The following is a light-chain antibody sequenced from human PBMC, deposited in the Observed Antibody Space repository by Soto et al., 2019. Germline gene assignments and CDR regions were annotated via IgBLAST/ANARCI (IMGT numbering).Light chain of an antibody. V-gene: IGKV3-20*01. CDR3: QQYGSSPFT. CDR1: QSVSSPY. Sequence: EVVLTQSPVTLSLSPGERATLSCRASQSVSSPYLAWYQQKPGQPPRLLIYGASSRATDIPDRFIGSGSGKDFTLTIARLALEDFAMFYCQQYGSSPFTFAPGTKVDI. CDR2: GAS. J-gene: IGKJ3*01.